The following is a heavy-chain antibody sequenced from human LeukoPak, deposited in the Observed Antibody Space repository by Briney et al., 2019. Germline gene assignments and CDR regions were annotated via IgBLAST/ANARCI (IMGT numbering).Heavy chain of an antibody. V-gene: IGHV1-18*01. CDR1: GYTFTSYG. D-gene: IGHD2-2*01. CDR2: ISAYNGNT. CDR3: AIERSYCSSTSCYPWFDP. J-gene: IGHJ5*02. Sequence: ASVKVSCKASGYTFTSYGISWVRQAPGQGLAWMGWISAYNGNTNYAQKLQGRVTMTTDTSTSTAYMELRSLRSDDTAVYYCAIERSYCSSTSCYPWFDPWGQGTLVTVSS.